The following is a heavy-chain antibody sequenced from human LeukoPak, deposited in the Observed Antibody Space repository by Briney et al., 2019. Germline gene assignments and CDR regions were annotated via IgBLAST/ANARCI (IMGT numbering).Heavy chain of an antibody. Sequence: ASVKVSCKASGYTFTSYDINWVRQAPGQGLEWMGWMNPNSGNTGYAQKFQGRVTMTRNTSISTAYMELSSLRSEDTAVYYCARAQRDYYYDSSGYSDYWGQGTLVTVSS. CDR3: ARAQRDYYYDSSGYSDY. J-gene: IGHJ4*02. CDR2: MNPNSGNT. D-gene: IGHD3-22*01. V-gene: IGHV1-8*01. CDR1: GYTFTSYD.